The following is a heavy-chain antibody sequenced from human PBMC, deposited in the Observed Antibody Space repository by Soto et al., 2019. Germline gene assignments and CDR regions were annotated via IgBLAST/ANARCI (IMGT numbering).Heavy chain of an antibody. CDR2: ISGSGGST. CDR1: GFTVSSYA. CDR3: AKSMWFGDNEYYFDY. D-gene: IGHD3-10*01. J-gene: IGHJ4*02. V-gene: IGHV3-23*01. Sequence: PGGSLRLSCAASGFTVSSYAMSWVRQAPGKGLEWVSAISGSGGSTYYADSVKGRFTISRDNSKNTLYLQMNSLRAEDTAVYYSAKSMWFGDNEYYFDYWGQGTLVTVSS.